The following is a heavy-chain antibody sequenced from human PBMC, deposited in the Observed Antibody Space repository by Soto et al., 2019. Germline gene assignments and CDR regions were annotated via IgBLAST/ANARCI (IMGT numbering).Heavy chain of an antibody. CDR3: AGDKGPPYYHYGMGV. J-gene: IGHJ6*02. CDR1: GFTFTDYY. Sequence: ASVKVSCKPSGFTFTDYYIHWVRQAPGQGLEWMGWINPNSGGTYYAQKFQGRVTMTRDTSICTAYTQPSSAYMALSRMRSHDTALYYSAGDKGPPYYHYGMGVWDRGTTVTV. CDR2: INPNSGGT. V-gene: IGHV1-2*02.